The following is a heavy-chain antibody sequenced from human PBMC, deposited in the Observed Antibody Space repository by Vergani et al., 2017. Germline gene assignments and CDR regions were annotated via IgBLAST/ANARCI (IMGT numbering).Heavy chain of an antibody. CDR2: IYYSGST. Sequence: QVQLQESGPGLVKPPETLSLTCTVSGGSISSYYWIWIRQPPGKGLEWIGYIYYSGSTNYNPSLKSRVTISVDTSKNQFSLKLSSVTAADTAVYYCARESSYGDYGYWGQGTLVTVSS. V-gene: IGHV4-59*01. J-gene: IGHJ4*02. D-gene: IGHD4-17*01. CDR3: ARESSYGDYGY. CDR1: GGSISSYY.